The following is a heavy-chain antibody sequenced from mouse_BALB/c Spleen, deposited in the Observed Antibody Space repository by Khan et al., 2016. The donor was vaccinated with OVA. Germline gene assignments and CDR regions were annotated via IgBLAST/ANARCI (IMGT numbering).Heavy chain of an antibody. J-gene: IGHJ3*01. CDR3: IRLAYYYDSEGFAY. Sequence: EVELVESGGDLVKPGGSLKLSCAASGFTFSNYGMSWVRQAPDKRLEWVATVSTCGSYPYYPDSLKGRFTFSIDNAKNTLYLQISGLRSEDTAMFYCIRLAYYYDSEGFAYWGQGTLVTVSA. CDR2: VSTCGSYP. V-gene: IGHV5-6*01. D-gene: IGHD1-1*01. CDR1: GFTFSNYG.